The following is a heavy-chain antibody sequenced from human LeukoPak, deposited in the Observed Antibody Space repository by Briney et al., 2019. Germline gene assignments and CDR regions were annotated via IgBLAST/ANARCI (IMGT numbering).Heavy chain of an antibody. V-gene: IGHV1-18*01. CDR1: GYTFSSYG. J-gene: IGHJ6*03. Sequence: GASVKVSCKASGYTFSSYGLSWVRQAPGQGLELMGWISSYNDNTNYAQKLRGRVTMTTDTSTSTAYMELRSLRSDDTAVYYCARALRPYYYYYMDVWGKGTTVTVSS. CDR3: ARALRPYYYYYMDV. CDR2: ISSYNDNT.